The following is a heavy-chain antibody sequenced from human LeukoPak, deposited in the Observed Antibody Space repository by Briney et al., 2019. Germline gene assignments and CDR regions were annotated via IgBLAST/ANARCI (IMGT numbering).Heavy chain of an antibody. CDR1: GFTFSSYA. J-gene: IGHJ4*02. D-gene: IGHD2-2*01. CDR2: ISGSGGST. V-gene: IGHV3-23*01. Sequence: GGFLRLSCAASGFTFSSYAMSWVRQAPGKGLEWVSAISGSGGSTYYADSVKGRFTISRDNSKNTLYLQMNSLRAEDTAVYYCAKTDCSSTSCYLGGWGQGTLVTVSS. CDR3: AKTDCSSTSCYLGG.